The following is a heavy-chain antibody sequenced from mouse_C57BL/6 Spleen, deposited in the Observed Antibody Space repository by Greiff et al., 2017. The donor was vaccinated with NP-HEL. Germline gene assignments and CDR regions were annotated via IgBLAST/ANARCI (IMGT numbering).Heavy chain of an antibody. J-gene: IGHJ3*01. Sequence: EVQLHQSGPELVKPGASVKISCKASGYTFTDYYMNWVKQSHGKSLEWIGDINPNNGGTSYNQKFKGKATLTVDKSSSTAYMELRSLTSEDSAVYYCARGQLRGGFAYWGQGTLVTVSA. CDR3: ARGQLRGGFAY. V-gene: IGHV1-26*01. D-gene: IGHD3-2*02. CDR1: GYTFTDYY. CDR2: INPNNGGT.